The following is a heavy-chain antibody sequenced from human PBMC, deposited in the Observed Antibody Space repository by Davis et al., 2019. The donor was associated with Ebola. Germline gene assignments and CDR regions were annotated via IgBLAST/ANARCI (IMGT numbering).Heavy chain of an antibody. Sequence: PGGSLRPSCAASGFTFSRHGMHWVRKAPGKGLERVAVVSYDGRTTYYADSLKGRFTISRDNSKNTLYLQMNSLRSEDTAEYYCARSTWMGATPLDYWGQGTLVTVSS. CDR2: VSYDGRTT. J-gene: IGHJ4*02. D-gene: IGHD1-26*01. CDR1: GFTFSRHG. V-gene: IGHV3-33*08. CDR3: ARSTWMGATPLDY.